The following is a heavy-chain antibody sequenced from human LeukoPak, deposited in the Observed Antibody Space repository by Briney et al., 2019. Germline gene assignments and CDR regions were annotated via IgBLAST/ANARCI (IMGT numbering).Heavy chain of an antibody. CDR1: TGSINSYY. V-gene: IGHV4-59*01. Sequence: SETLSLTCTVSTGSINSYYWSWIRQPPGKGLEWIGNIYYTGSTNYNPSLKSRVTISVDTSKNQFSLRLSSVTAADTAVYYCARPYSSGWRGAFDVWGQGTMVTVSS. CDR3: ARPYSSGWRGAFDV. D-gene: IGHD6-25*01. CDR2: IYYTGST. J-gene: IGHJ3*01.